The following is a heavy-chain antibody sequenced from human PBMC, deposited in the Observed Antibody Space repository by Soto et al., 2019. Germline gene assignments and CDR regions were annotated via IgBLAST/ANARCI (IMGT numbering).Heavy chain of an antibody. Sequence: HGESLKISCKGSGYSFTSYWISWVRQMPGKGLEWKGRIDPSDSYTNYSPSFQGHVTISADKSISTAYLQWSSLKASDTAMYYCARDPYCSSTSCYGEDYRGQGSLVTVSS. CDR3: ARDPYCSSTSCYGEDY. D-gene: IGHD2-2*01. J-gene: IGHJ4*02. V-gene: IGHV5-10-1*01. CDR2: IDPSDSYT. CDR1: GYSFTSYW.